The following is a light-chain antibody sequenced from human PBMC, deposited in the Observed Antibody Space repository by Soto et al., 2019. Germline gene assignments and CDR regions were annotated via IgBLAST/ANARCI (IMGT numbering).Light chain of an antibody. CDR3: MQALQTPRT. CDR1: QSLLHSNGYNY. J-gene: IGKJ1*01. Sequence: DIVMTQSPLPLPVTPGEPASISCRSSQSLLHSNGYNYLDWYLQKPRQSPQLLIYLGSNRASGVPDRFSGSGSGTDFTLNIDRVEAEDVGTYYCMQALQTPRTFGQGTKVEI. CDR2: LGS. V-gene: IGKV2-28*01.